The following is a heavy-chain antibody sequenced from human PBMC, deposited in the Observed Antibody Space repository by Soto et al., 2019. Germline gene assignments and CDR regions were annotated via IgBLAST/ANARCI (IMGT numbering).Heavy chain of an antibody. CDR2: ISYSGTT. J-gene: IGHJ5*02. D-gene: IGHD3-10*01. CDR1: GGSLSSGGYY. V-gene: IGHV4-31*03. Sequence: SETLSLTCSVSGGSLSSGGYYWSWIRQFPGKVLEWIVYISYSGTTYYNPSLKSRVSISLDTSNNQFSLKLSSVTASYTAVYYCARAPGITRSWFAPWGQGTLVTVSS. CDR3: ARAPGITRSWFAP.